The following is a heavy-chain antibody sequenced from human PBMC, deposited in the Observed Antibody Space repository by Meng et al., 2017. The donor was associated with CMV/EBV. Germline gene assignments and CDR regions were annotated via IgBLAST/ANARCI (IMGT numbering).Heavy chain of an antibody. J-gene: IGHJ4*02. CDR3: ARERTYLRGYSGYDFRYFDY. V-gene: IGHV1-2*02. CDR2: INPNSGGT. Sequence: ASVNVSCKASGYTFTGYYMHWVRPAPGQGLEWMGWINPNSGGTNYAQKFQGRVTMNRDTSISTAYMELSRLRSDDTAVYYCARERTYLRGYSGYDFRYFDYWGQGTLVTVSS. D-gene: IGHD5-12*01. CDR1: GYTFTGYY.